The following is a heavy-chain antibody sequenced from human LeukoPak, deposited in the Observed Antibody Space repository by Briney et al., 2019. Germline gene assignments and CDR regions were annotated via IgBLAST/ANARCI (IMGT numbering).Heavy chain of an antibody. CDR2: INAGNGNT. V-gene: IGHV1-3*01. J-gene: IGHJ6*02. D-gene: IGHD3-22*01. CDR1: GYTFTSYA. CDR3: ASPYYYDSSAYYYYGMDV. Sequence: ASVKVSCKASGYTFTSYAMHWVRQAPGQRLEWMGWINAGNGNTKYSQKFQGRVTITRDTSASTAYMELSSLRSEDTAVYYCASPYYYDSSAYYYYGMDVWGQGTTVTVSS.